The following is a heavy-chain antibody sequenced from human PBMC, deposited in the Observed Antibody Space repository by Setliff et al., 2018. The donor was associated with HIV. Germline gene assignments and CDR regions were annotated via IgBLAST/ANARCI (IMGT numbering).Heavy chain of an antibody. CDR3: ATDPGYSSTWYSESFQH. J-gene: IGHJ1*01. V-gene: IGHV1-18*01. CDR1: GYSLSTYA. Sequence: GASVKVSCKASGYSLSTYAISWVRQAPGQGLEWMGWIDSNNGNRNFAQKFRGRVTMTTDISTNTAYMEVRSLSFDDTAVYYCATDPGYSSTWYSESFQHWGQGTLVTVSS. D-gene: IGHD6-13*01. CDR2: IDSNNGNR.